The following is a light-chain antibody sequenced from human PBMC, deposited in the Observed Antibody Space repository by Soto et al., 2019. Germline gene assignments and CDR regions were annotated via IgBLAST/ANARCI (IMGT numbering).Light chain of an antibody. J-gene: IGLJ1*01. CDR1: SSNIGKNT. CDR3: AVWDDGLGRLYV. CDR2: NNN. V-gene: IGLV1-44*01. Sequence: QSVLTQPPSTYGIPGQSVTISCSGSSSNIGKNTVDWYRHVPGAAPRLLMYNNNQRPSGVPDRFSGSKSGTSASLAISGLRSDDEADYYRAVWDDGLGRLYVFGTGTKVTVL.